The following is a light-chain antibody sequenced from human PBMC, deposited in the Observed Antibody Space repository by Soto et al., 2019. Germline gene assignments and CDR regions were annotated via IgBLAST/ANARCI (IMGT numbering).Light chain of an antibody. CDR2: DAS. V-gene: IGKV3-11*01. Sequence: EIVLTQSPATLSLSPGERATLSCRASQSVGSYLAWYQQKPGQAPRLLIYDASSRATGIPARFSGSGSGTDFTLTINSLEPEDLAVYFCQQRSDWPPLTFGQRTRLEIK. CDR3: QQRSDWPPLT. J-gene: IGKJ5*01. CDR1: QSVGSY.